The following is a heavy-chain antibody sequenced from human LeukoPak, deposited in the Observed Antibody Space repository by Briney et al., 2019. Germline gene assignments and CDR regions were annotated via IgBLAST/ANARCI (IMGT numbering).Heavy chain of an antibody. J-gene: IGHJ6*03. V-gene: IGHV1-46*01. CDR2: INPSGGST. D-gene: IGHD6-13*01. CDR3: ARGRRRRAAAGTWNSYYYYMDV. CDR1: GYTFTSYY. Sequence: GASVKVSCKASGYTFTSYYMHWVRQAPGQGLEWMGIINPSGGSTSYAQKFQGRVTMTRDTSTSTVYMELSSLRSEDTAVYYCARGRRRRAAAGTWNSYYYYMDVWGKGTTVTVSS.